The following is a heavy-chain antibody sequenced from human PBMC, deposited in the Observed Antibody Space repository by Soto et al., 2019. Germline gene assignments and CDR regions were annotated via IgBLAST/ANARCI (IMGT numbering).Heavy chain of an antibody. CDR1: GFTFSSYA. CDR3: AKDSHMGGWYYFDY. V-gene: IGHV3-23*01. Sequence: EVQLLESGGGLVQPGGSLRLSCAASGFTFSSYAMSWVRQAPGKGLEWVSGISGSGGSTYYADSVKGRFTISRDNSKNTLHLQMNSLRAEDTAVYYCAKDSHMGGWYYFDYWGQGILVTVSS. J-gene: IGHJ4*02. D-gene: IGHD6-19*01. CDR2: ISGSGGST.